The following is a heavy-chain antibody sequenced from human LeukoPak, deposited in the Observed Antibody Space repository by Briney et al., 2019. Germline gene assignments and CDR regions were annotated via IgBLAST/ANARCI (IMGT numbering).Heavy chain of an antibody. CDR3: ARHWSPPSEFDY. Sequence: ASETLSLTCTVSGASISSGGYYWMHWVRQAPGKGLVWVSRINSDGRSITYADSVKGRFTISRDNARNTLFPQMNSLRAEDTAVYYCARHWSPPSEFDYWGQGTLVTVSS. CDR1: GASISSGGYYW. V-gene: IGHV3-74*01. CDR2: INSDGRSI. J-gene: IGHJ4*02.